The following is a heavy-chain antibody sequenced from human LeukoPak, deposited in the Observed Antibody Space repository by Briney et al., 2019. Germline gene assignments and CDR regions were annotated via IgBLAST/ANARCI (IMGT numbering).Heavy chain of an antibody. Sequence: ASVNVSCKASRHTFTVYHVHWGRQAPGQGLEWMGWINPDSGVTNYAQNLQARVTMTRDTSISTVFLDLSSLRSDDTAVYYCALVTSGNWWFDPWGQGTLVTVSS. V-gene: IGHV1-2*02. CDR1: RHTFTVYH. CDR2: INPDSGVT. J-gene: IGHJ5*02. D-gene: IGHD2-21*02. CDR3: ALVTSGNWWFDP.